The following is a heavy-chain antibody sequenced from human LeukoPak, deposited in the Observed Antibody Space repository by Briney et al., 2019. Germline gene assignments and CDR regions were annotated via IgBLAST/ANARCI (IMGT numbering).Heavy chain of an antibody. D-gene: IGHD3-3*01. Sequence: GGSLRLSCAASGFTFSDYYITWIRQAPGKGLEWVSYISSSGNNIYYADSVKGRFTISRDNAKNSLYLQMNSLRAEDTAVYYCAKGSEYYDFWSGTYYFDYWGQGTLVTVSS. CDR2: ISSSGNNI. V-gene: IGHV3-11*01. CDR1: GFTFSDYY. CDR3: AKGSEYYDFWSGTYYFDY. J-gene: IGHJ4*02.